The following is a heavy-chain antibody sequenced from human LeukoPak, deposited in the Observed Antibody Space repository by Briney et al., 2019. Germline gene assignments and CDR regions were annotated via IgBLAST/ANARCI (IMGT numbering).Heavy chain of an antibody. D-gene: IGHD3-22*01. V-gene: IGHV4-4*02. CDR3: ARVGYYDSSGYQYYFDY. J-gene: IGHJ4*02. CDR2: IYHSGST. CDR1: GGSISSSNW. Sequence: SETLSLTCAVSGGSISSSNWWSWVRQPPGKGLEWIGEIYHSGSTNYNPSLKSRVTISVDKSKNQFSLKLSSVTAADTAVYYCARVGYYDSSGYQYYFDYWGQGTLVTVSS.